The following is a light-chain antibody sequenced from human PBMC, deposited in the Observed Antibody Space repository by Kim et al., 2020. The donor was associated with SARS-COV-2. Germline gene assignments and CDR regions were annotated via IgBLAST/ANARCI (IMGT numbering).Light chain of an antibody. Sequence: SPGERATLSCRASASVGSNCLAWYQQKRGQVPRLLIYGASTRGPGIPGRFSGSGSGADFTLTISRLEPEDFAVYYCQQYGNSPRTFGQGTKVDIK. V-gene: IGKV3-20*01. CDR2: GAS. CDR1: ASVGSNC. CDR3: QQYGNSPRT. J-gene: IGKJ1*01.